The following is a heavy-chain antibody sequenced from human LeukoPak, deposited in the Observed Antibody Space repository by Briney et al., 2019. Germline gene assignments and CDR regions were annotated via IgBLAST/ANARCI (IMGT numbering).Heavy chain of an antibody. Sequence: SETLSLTCTVSGDSMSTSNYYWSWIRHPPGKGLEWIGHIYYSGSTNNNPSLKSRGTISVDTSKNEFSLKLSSVTAADTAVYYCARGRRDGYNYVNWFDPWGQGTLVTVSS. CDR3: ARGRRDGYNYVNWFDP. CDR1: GDSMSTSNYY. V-gene: IGHV4-59*01. CDR2: IYYSGST. J-gene: IGHJ5*02. D-gene: IGHD5-24*01.